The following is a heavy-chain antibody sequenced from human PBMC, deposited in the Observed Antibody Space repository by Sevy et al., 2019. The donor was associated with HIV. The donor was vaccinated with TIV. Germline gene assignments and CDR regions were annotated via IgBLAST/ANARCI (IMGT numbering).Heavy chain of an antibody. V-gene: IGHV3-30*04. CDR2: ISYDGGTK. D-gene: IGHD3-16*01. CDR1: GFTFSTYA. J-gene: IGHJ4*02. Sequence: GGSLRLSCAASGFTFSTYAMHWVRQAPGKGLEWVAVISYDGGTKYYADSVKGRFTISRDNPKTTLYVQMNSLRAEDTAVYYCARDDGYTINWYPGYWGQRTLVTVSS. CDR3: ARDDGYTINWYPGY.